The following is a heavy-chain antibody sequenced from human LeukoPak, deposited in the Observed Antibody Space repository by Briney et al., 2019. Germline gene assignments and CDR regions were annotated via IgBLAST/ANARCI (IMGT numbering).Heavy chain of an antibody. J-gene: IGHJ5*02. CDR2: ITPIFGTA. CDR3: ARARSPSSGYLLRDHNWFDP. V-gene: IGHV1-69*05. CDR1: GGTFNSYA. D-gene: IGHD3-22*01. Sequence: VASVKVSCKASGGTFNSYAISWVRQAPGQGLEWMGGITPIFGTANYAQKVQGRVTITTDESTTTAYMELSSLRSEDTAVYYCARARSPSSGYLLRDHNWFDPWGQGTLVTVSS.